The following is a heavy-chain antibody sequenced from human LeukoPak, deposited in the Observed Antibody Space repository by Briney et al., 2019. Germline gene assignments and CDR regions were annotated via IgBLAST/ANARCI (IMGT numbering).Heavy chain of an antibody. V-gene: IGHV3-7*01. Sequence: GGSLRLSCAASAFTFSSYWMSWVRQAPGKGLEWVANIKQDGSEKYYVDSVKGRFTISRDNAKNSLYLQMNSLRAEDTAVYYCARDSLTQPFDYWGQGTLVTVSS. CDR3: ARDSLTQPFDY. J-gene: IGHJ4*02. CDR2: IKQDGSEK. D-gene: IGHD2-15*01. CDR1: AFTFSSYW.